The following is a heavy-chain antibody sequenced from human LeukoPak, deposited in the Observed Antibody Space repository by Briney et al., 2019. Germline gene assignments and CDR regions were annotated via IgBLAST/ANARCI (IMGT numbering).Heavy chain of an antibody. CDR3: ARGTATNPFDY. D-gene: IGHD5-24*01. CDR1: GYTFTGYA. Sequence: GASVKVSCKASGYTFTGYAMNWVRQAPGQGLEWMGWINTNTGNPTYAQGFTGRFVFSLDTSVSTAYLQISSLKAEDTAVYHCARGTATNPFDYWGQGTLVTVSS. V-gene: IGHV7-4-1*02. CDR2: INTNTGNP. J-gene: IGHJ4*02.